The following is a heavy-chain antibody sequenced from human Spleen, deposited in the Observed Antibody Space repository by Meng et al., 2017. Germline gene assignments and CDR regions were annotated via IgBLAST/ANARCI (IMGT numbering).Heavy chain of an antibody. CDR1: GGTFSSYA. D-gene: IGHD3-22*01. J-gene: IGHJ4*02. V-gene: IGHV1-69*06. CDR2: IIPIFGTA. Sequence: SVKVSCKASGGTFSSYAISWVRQAPGQGLEWMGGIIPIFGTANYAQKFQGRVTITADKSTSTAYMELSSLRSEDTAVYYCAREHIYYYDSSGYYGHVFDYWGQGTLVTVSS. CDR3: AREHIYYYDSSGYYGHVFDY.